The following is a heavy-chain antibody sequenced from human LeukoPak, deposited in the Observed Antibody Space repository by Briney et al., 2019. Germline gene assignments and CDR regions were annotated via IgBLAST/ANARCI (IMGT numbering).Heavy chain of an antibody. CDR2: ISTRSSYI. CDR3: ASRDSYGSGTYSIEY. J-gene: IGHJ4*02. V-gene: IGHV3-21*01. D-gene: IGHD3-10*01. CDR1: GSTFSYSS. Sequence: GGSLRLSCAAYGSTFSYSSLNCVRQAPGKGLEWVSSISTRSSYIYYADSVKGRFTISRDNARNSLSLQMNSLRAEDTAVYYCASRDSYGSGTYSIEYRGQGTLVTVSS.